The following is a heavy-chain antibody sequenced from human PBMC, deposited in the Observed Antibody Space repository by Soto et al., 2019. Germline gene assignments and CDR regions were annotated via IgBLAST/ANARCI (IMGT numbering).Heavy chain of an antibody. Sequence: EVQLVESGGGLVQPGGSLRLSCAASGFTFDDYSMNWVRQAPGKGLEWVSYIGRRGTYIDYADSVKGRFTISRDDAKKSLYLQMNSLRDEDTAVYYCARDHNWSFDYWGQGTPVTVSS. J-gene: IGHJ4*02. CDR2: IGRRGTYI. CDR1: GFTFDDYS. V-gene: IGHV3-48*02. CDR3: ARDHNWSFDY. D-gene: IGHD1-20*01.